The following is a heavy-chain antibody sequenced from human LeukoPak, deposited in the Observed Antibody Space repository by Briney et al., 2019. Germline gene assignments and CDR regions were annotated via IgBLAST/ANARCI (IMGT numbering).Heavy chain of an antibody. Sequence: GGSLRLSCAASGFTFGDHYIDWVRQAPGKGLEWLARTRNKAKSYTTEYAASVKGRFTISRDDSKNSVNLQMNSLKIEDTAVYYCARVEAVSGSFYFDSWGQGTQVTVSS. CDR2: TRNKAKSYTT. J-gene: IGHJ4*02. V-gene: IGHV3-72*01. D-gene: IGHD5-12*01. CDR3: ARVEAVSGSFYFDS. CDR1: GFTFGDHY.